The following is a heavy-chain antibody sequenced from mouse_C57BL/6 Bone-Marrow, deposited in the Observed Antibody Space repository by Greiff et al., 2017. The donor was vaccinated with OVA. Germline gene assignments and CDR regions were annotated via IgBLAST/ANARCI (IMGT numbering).Heavy chain of an antibody. CDR3: ARLGTYYSNFYYFDY. CDR2: IDPSDSYT. J-gene: IGHJ2*01. CDR1: GYTFTSYW. Sequence: VQLQQPGAELVKPGASVKLSCKASGYTFTSYWMQWVKQRPGQGLEWIGEIDPSDSYTNYNQKFKGKATLTVDTSSSTAYMQLSSLTSEDSAVYYCARLGTYYSNFYYFDYWGQGTTLTVSS. D-gene: IGHD2-5*01. V-gene: IGHV1-50*01.